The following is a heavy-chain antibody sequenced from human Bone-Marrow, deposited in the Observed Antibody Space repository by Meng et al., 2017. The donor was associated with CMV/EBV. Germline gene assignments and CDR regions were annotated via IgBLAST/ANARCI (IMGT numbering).Heavy chain of an antibody. V-gene: IGHV1-2*02. Sequence: ASVKVSCKASGYTFTGYYMHWVRQAPGQGLEWMGWINPNSGGTNYAQKFQGRVTMTRDTSISTAYMELSRLRSDDTAVYYCARSAVLVWVGGANWFDPWGQGTLVTVSS. CDR2: INPNSGGT. D-gene: IGHD3-10*01. CDR1: GYTFTGYY. CDR3: ARSAVLVWVGGANWFDP. J-gene: IGHJ5*02.